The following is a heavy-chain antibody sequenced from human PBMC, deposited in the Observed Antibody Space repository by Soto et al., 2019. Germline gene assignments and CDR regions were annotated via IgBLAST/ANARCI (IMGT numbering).Heavy chain of an antibody. D-gene: IGHD3-10*01. Sequence: PSETLSLTCTVSGGSISSYYWSWIRQPPGKGLEWIAYIYYTGGTNYNPSLKSRVTISVDTSKNQFSLKLSSVTAADTAVYYCARGDPLLWFGEKVYYGMDVWGQGTTVTVSS. J-gene: IGHJ6*02. CDR3: ARGDPLLWFGEKVYYGMDV. V-gene: IGHV4-59*01. CDR2: IYYTGGT. CDR1: GGSISSYY.